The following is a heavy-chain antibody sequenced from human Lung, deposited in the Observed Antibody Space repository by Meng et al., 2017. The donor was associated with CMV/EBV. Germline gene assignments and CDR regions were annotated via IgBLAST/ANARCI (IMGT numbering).Heavy chain of an antibody. V-gene: IGHV3-53*01. CDR1: GFTFSSNY. D-gene: IGHD3-22*01. CDR3: ARDRRGDSSGYVFGTGYFDL. J-gene: IGHJ2*01. Sequence: LTXXASGFTFSSNYMSWVRQAPGKGLEWVSVIYSGGITYYADSVKGRFTISRDNSKNTLYLQMNSLRAEDTAVYYCARDRRGDSSGYVFGTGYFDLWXRGTLVTVSS. CDR2: IYSGGIT.